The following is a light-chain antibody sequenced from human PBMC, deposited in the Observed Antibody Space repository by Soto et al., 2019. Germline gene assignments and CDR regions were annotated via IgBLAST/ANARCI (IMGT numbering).Light chain of an antibody. CDR2: EDS. V-gene: IGLV3-21*02. CDR1: NIGTNT. CDR3: QVWDSNGDHVV. Sequence: SYELTQPPSVSVAPGQTARITCGENNIGTNTVHWYQQKPGQAPVLVVYEDSVRPSGIPERLSGSNSASTATLTISRVEAGDEADYYCQVWDSNGDHVVFGGGTKLTVL. J-gene: IGLJ2*01.